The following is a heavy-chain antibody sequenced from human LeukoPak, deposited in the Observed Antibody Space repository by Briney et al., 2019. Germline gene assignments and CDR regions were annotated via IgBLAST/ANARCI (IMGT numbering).Heavy chain of an antibody. Sequence: ASVKVSCKASGYTFTSYYMHWVRQAPGHGLEWMGIINPSGGSTSYAQKLQGRVTMTRDTSTSTVYMELRSLRTEDTAVYYCASEAAAAGLWGQGTLVTVSS. CDR1: GYTFTSYY. V-gene: IGHV1-46*03. J-gene: IGHJ4*02. CDR3: ASEAAAAGL. CDR2: INPSGGST. D-gene: IGHD6-13*01.